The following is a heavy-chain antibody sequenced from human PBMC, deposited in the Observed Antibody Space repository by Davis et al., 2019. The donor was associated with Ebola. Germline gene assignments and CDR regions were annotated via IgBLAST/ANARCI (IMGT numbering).Heavy chain of an antibody. CDR1: GFTFSSYA. J-gene: IGHJ4*02. CDR2: ISYDGSNK. V-gene: IGHV3-30*04. Sequence: GESLKISCAASGFTFSSYAMHWVRQAPGKGLEWVAIISYDGSNKYYADSVKGRFTISRDNSKNTLYLQMNSLRAEDTAVYYCARDLRYCSGGSCKKGLDYWGQGTLVTVSS. D-gene: IGHD2-15*01. CDR3: ARDLRYCSGGSCKKGLDY.